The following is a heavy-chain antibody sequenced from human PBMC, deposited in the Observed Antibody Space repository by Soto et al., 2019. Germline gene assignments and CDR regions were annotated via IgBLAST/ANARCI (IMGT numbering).Heavy chain of an antibody. CDR2: INHSGST. V-gene: IGHV4-34*01. J-gene: IGHJ4*02. Sequence: SETLSLTCAVYGGSFSGYYWSWIRQPPGKGLEWIGEINHSGSTNYNPSLKSRVTISVDTSKNQFSLKLSSVTAADTAVYYCARGQEGTNFDYWGQGTLVTVSS. CDR3: ARGQEGTNFDY. D-gene: IGHD3-10*01. CDR1: GGSFSGYY.